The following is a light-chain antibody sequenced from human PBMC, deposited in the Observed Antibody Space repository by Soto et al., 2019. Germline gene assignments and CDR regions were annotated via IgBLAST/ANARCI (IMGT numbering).Light chain of an antibody. CDR1: SSDVGGYNY. CDR2: DVS. Sequence: QSALTQPASVSGSPGQSITISCTGTSSDVGGYNYVSWYQQHPGKAPTFMIYDVSNRPSGVSNRFSGSKSGNTASLTISGLQAEDEEDYYCSSYTSSSSHVVFGGGTKLTVL. J-gene: IGLJ2*01. CDR3: SSYTSSSSHVV. V-gene: IGLV2-14*01.